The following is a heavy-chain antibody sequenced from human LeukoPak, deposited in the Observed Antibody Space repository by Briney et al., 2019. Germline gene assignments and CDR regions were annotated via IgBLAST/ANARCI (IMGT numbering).Heavy chain of an antibody. CDR3: ARDRSPGNFDY. CDR1: GFTFSSYT. Sequence: PGGSLRLSCAASGFTFSSYTMNWVRQAPGKGLEWVSSISSSSTYINYADSVKGRFTISRDNVKNSLYLQMNSLRAEDTALYYCARDRSPGNFDYWGQGTLVTVSS. V-gene: IGHV3-21*01. CDR2: ISSSSTYI. J-gene: IGHJ4*02. D-gene: IGHD3-10*01.